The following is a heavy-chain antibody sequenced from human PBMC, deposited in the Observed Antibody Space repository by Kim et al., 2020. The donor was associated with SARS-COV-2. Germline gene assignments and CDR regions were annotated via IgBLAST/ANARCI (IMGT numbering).Heavy chain of an antibody. CDR1: GFTFSSYS. CDR3: ARDRLTDFRYFDWLLGSDAVDI. J-gene: IGHJ3*02. Sequence: GGSLRLSCAASGFTFSSYSMNWVRQAPGKGLEWVSSISSSSSYIYYADSVKGRFTISRDNATNSPYLQMNSLRAEDTAVYYCARDRLTDFRYFDWLLGSDAVDIWGQGTMVTVSS. V-gene: IGHV3-21*01. D-gene: IGHD3-9*01. CDR2: ISSSSSYI.